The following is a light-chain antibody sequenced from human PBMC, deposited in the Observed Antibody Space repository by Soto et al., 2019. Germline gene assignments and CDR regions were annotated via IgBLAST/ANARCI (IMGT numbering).Light chain of an antibody. J-gene: IGKJ3*01. CDR3: QKYSSAPFT. V-gene: IGKV1-27*01. CDR1: QGIRSY. CDR2: SAS. Sequence: DLQMTQSPSSLSASLGDRVTITCRASQGIRSYLAWYQQKPGKVPKLLIYSASTLQSGVPSRFSGSGSGTDFTLTISSLQPEDVATYYCQKYSSAPFTFGPGTKVDIK.